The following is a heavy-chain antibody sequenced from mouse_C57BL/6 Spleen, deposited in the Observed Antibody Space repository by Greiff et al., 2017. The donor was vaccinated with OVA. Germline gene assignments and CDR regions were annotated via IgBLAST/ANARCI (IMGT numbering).Heavy chain of an antibody. D-gene: IGHD1-1*02. V-gene: IGHV3-6*01. Sequence: EVKLMESGPGLVKPSQSLSLTCSVTGYSITSGYYWNWIRQFPGNKREWMGYISYDGGNQYNPSLKNRISITRDTSKNQFFLKLNSVTPEDTATYYCARYYSSYDAMGYWGQGPSVTVSS. J-gene: IGHJ4*01. CDR2: ISYDGGN. CDR1: GYSITSGYY. CDR3: ARYYSSYDAMGY.